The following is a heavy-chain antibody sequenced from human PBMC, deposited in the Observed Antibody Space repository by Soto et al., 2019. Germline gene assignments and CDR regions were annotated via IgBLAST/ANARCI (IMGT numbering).Heavy chain of an antibody. Sequence: GGSLRLSCAASGFTFDDYTMHWVRQAPGKGLEWVSLISWDGGSTYYADSVKGRFTISRDNSKNSLYLQMNSLRTEDTALYYCAKDIGAGATGSLYPLDYWGQGTLVTVSS. J-gene: IGHJ4*02. CDR1: GFTFDDYT. V-gene: IGHV3-43*01. CDR3: AKDIGAGATGSLYPLDY. D-gene: IGHD1-26*01. CDR2: ISWDGGST.